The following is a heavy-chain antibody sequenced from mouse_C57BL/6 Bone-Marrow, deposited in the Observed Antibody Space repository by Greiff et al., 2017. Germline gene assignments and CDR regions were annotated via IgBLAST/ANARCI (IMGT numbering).Heavy chain of an antibody. D-gene: IGHD3-1*01. V-gene: IGHV1-15*01. J-gene: IGHJ4*01. CDR3: TRQGYIYAMDY. CDR2: IDPETGGT. Sequence: QVQLQQSGAELVRPGASVTLSCKASGYTFTDYEMHWVKQTPVHGLEWIGAIDPETGGTAYNQTFKGKAILTADKSSSTAYMELRSLTSEDSAVYYCTRQGYIYAMDYWGQGTSVTVSS. CDR1: GYTFTDYE.